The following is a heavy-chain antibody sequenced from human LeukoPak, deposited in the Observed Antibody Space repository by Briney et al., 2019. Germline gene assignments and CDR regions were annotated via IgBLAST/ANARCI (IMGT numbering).Heavy chain of an antibody. J-gene: IGHJ4*02. D-gene: IGHD2-2*01. V-gene: IGHV3-23*01. CDR3: ARRLPAAVLDY. CDR2: ISGSGGST. CDR1: GFTFSSYA. Sequence: GGSLRLSCAASGFTFSSYAMSWVRQAPGKGLEWVSAISGSGGSTYYADSVKGRFTISRDNSKNTLFLQMDSLTIEDTALYYCARRLPAAVLDYWGQGTLVTVAS.